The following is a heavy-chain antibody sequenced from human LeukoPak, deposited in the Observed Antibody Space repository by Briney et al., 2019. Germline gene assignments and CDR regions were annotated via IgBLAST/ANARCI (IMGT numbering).Heavy chain of an antibody. V-gene: IGHV1-8*01. CDR1: GYTFASYD. CDR3: ARGASSPPNWFDP. J-gene: IGHJ5*02. D-gene: IGHD2-2*01. CDR2: MNPNSGNT. Sequence: GASVKVSCKASGYTFASYDINWVRQATGQGLEWMGWMNPNSGNTGYAQKFQGRVTMTRNTSISTAYMELSSLRSEDTAVYYCARGASSPPNWFDPWGQGTLVTVSS.